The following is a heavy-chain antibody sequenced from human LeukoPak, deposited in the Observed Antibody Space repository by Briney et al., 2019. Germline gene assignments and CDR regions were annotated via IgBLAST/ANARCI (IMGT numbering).Heavy chain of an antibody. V-gene: IGHV3-23*01. CDR1: GFTFSNYA. J-gene: IGHJ4*02. CDR2: VSGGGGST. Sequence: GGSLRLSCAASGFTFSNYAMNWVRQAPGKGLEWVSAVSGGGGSTYYADSVKGRLSISRDNSKNTLYLQMNSLRAEDTAVYYCAKRGDLGSYLDYWGQGTLVTVSS. CDR3: AKRGDLGSYLDY. D-gene: IGHD1-26*01.